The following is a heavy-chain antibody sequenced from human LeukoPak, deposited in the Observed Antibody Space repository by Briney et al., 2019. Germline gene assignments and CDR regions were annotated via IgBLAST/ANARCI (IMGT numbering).Heavy chain of an antibody. Sequence: PSETLSLTCAVYGGSFSGYYWSWIRQPPGKGLEWIGEINHSGSTNYDPSLKSRVTISVDTSKNQFSLKLSSVTAADTAVYYCASRPFYDSSGYLETEYFQHWGQGTLVTVSS. CDR3: ASRPFYDSSGYLETEYFQH. V-gene: IGHV4-34*01. J-gene: IGHJ1*01. CDR1: GGSFSGYY. CDR2: INHSGST. D-gene: IGHD3-22*01.